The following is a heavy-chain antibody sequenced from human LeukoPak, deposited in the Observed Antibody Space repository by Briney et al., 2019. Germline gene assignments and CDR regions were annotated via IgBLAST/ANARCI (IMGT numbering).Heavy chain of an antibody. V-gene: IGHV3-30*02. D-gene: IGHD6-19*01. CDR2: IRYDGSNK. CDR3: ARILSSAWGELGY. Sequence: GGSLRLSCAASGFAFSSYGMHWVRQAPGKGLEWVAFIRYDGSNKYYADSVKGRFTISRDTSKNTLYLQMNSLRAEDTAVYFCARILSSAWGELGYWGQGTLVTVSS. CDR1: GFAFSSYG. J-gene: IGHJ4*02.